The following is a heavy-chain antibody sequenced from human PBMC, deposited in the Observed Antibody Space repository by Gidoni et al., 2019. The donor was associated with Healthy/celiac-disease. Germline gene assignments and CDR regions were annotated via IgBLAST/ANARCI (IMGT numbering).Heavy chain of an antibody. CDR3: ASGAAGLLFDY. V-gene: IGHV4-59*01. Sequence: QVQLQESGPGLVKPSETLSLTCTVSGGPISSYSWSWTRQPPGKGLEWIVYISCSGSTNYNPSLKSRVTISVDTSKNQFSLKLSSVTAADTAVYYCASGAAGLLFDYWGQGTLVTVSS. CDR1: GGPISSYS. J-gene: IGHJ4*02. D-gene: IGHD6-13*01. CDR2: ISCSGST.